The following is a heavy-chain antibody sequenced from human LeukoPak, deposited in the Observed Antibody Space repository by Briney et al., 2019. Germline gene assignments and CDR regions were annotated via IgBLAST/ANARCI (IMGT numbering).Heavy chain of an antibody. CDR2: ISSSGSTI. CDR3: ARDFKTNDWLADY. Sequence: PGGSLRLSCAASGFTVSRNYMSWIRQAPGKGLEWVSYISSSGSTIYYADSVKGRFTISRDNAKNSLYLQMNSLRAEDTAVYYCARDFKTNDWLADYWGQGTLVTVSS. CDR1: GFTVSRNY. V-gene: IGHV3-11*01. J-gene: IGHJ4*02. D-gene: IGHD3-9*01.